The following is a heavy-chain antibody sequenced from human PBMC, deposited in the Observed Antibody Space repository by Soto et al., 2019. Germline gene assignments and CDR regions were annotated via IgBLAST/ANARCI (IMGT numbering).Heavy chain of an antibody. V-gene: IGHV3-30-3*02. CDR1: GLTFSRYA. Sequence: SXAACGLTFSRYAIHCFRQAPGEGLEWVAVISRDGSSKYYGDSVKGRFTVSRDNSNNTLYLSMTSLRPDDTAVFYCARSRNGAVPDSINFWGQGTLVTVSS. CDR3: ARSRNGAVPDSINF. J-gene: IGHJ4*02. CDR2: ISRDGSSK. D-gene: IGHD2-8*01.